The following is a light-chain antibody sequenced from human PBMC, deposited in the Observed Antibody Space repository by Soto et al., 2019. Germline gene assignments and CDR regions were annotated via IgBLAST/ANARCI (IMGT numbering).Light chain of an antibody. CDR2: GAS. Sequence: EIVLTQSPATLSLSPGEIATLSCRASQSVSSSLAWYQQKPGQAPRLLIYGASNGAAGIPARFSGTGSGTDFTLTISSLEPDDFAVYYCQQRYNWPLTFGGGTKVDI. J-gene: IGKJ4*01. CDR3: QQRYNWPLT. CDR1: QSVSSS. V-gene: IGKV3-11*01.